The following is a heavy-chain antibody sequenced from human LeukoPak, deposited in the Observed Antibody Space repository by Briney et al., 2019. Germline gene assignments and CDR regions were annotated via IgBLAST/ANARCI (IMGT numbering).Heavy chain of an antibody. CDR2: ISSSSSYI. CDR1: GFTFSSYS. Sequence: PGGSLRPSCAASGFTFSSYSMNWVRQAPGKGLEWASSISSSSSYIYYADSVKGRFTISRDNAKNSLYLQMNSLRAEDTAVYYCARDSSSSRDAFDIWGQGTMVTVSS. J-gene: IGHJ3*02. D-gene: IGHD6-13*01. V-gene: IGHV3-21*01. CDR3: ARDSSSSRDAFDI.